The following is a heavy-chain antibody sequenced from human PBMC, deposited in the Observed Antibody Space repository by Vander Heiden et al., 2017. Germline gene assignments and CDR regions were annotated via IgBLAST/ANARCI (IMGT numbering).Heavy chain of an antibody. CDR2: IQNSGIT. V-gene: IGHV4-39*01. CDR1: GCSLSSGTYY. D-gene: IGHD3-22*01. J-gene: IGHJ4*02. Sequence: QLQLQESGPGLVEPSETLTLTCSVSGCSLSSGTYYWGWIRQPPGKGLEWIGSIQNSGITHYNPSLMSRFTISVDTSKNQFSLNLSSVTAADTAIYYCERHITTSAIVANYWGQGTLVTVSS. CDR3: ERHITTSAIVANY.